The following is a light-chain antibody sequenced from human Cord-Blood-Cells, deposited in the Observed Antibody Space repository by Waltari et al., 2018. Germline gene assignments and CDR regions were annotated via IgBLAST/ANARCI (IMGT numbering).Light chain of an antibody. V-gene: IGKV1-39*01. CDR2: AAS. Sequence: DIQMTQSPFSLSASVGDRVTITCRARQSISSYLNWYQQKPGKAPKLLIYAASSLQSGVPSRFSGSGSGTDFTLTISSLQPEDFATYYCQQSYSTPRTFGQGTKVEIK. J-gene: IGKJ1*01. CDR1: QSISSY. CDR3: QQSYSTPRT.